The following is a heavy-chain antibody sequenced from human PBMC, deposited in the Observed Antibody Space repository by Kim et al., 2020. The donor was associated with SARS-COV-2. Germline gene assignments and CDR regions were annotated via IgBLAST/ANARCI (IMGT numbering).Heavy chain of an antibody. Sequence: YADSVKGRFTISRDNSKNTLYLQMNSLRAEDTAVYYCARDHITYYYGMDVWGQGTTVTVSS. J-gene: IGHJ6*02. CDR3: ARDHITYYYGMDV. D-gene: IGHD1-20*01. V-gene: IGHV3-30*01.